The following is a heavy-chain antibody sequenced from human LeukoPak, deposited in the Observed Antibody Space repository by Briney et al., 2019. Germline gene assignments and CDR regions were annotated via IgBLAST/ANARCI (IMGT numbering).Heavy chain of an antibody. CDR1: GGSFSGYY. D-gene: IGHD6-13*01. CDR2: INHSGST. CDR3: ARTGYSSSWYLTYYYYGMDV. J-gene: IGHJ6*02. Sequence: PSETLSLTCAVYGGSFSGYYWSWIRQPPGKGLEWIGEINHSGSTNYNPSLKSRVTISVDTSKNQFSLKLSSVTAADTAVYYCARTGYSSSWYLTYYYYGMDVWGQGTTVTVSS. V-gene: IGHV4-34*01.